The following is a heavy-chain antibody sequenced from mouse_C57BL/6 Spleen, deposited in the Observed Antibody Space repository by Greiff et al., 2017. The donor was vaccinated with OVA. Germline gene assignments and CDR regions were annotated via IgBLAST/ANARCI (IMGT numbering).Heavy chain of an antibody. Sequence: DVMLVESGGGLVKPGGSLKLSCAASGFTFSDYGMHWVRQAPEKGLEWVAYISSGSSTIYYADTVKGRFTISRDNAKNTLFLQMTSLRSEDTAMYYCARTYYSNCFDYWGQGTTLTVSS. J-gene: IGHJ2*01. V-gene: IGHV5-17*01. D-gene: IGHD2-5*01. CDR2: ISSGSSTI. CDR1: GFTFSDYG. CDR3: ARTYYSNCFDY.